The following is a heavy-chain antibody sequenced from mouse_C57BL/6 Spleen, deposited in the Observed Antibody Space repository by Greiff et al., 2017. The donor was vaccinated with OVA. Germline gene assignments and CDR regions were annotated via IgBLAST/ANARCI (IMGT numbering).Heavy chain of an antibody. CDR3: ARAQAKGLYFDY. Sequence: VQLQQSGAELVKPGASVKMSCKASGYTFPSYWITWVKQRPGQGLEWIGDIYPGSGSTKYNEKFKSKATLTVDTSSSTAYMQLSSLTSEDSAVYYCARAQAKGLYFDYWGQGTTLTVSS. CDR1: GYTFPSYW. CDR2: IYPGSGST. J-gene: IGHJ2*01. D-gene: IGHD3-2*02. V-gene: IGHV1-55*01.